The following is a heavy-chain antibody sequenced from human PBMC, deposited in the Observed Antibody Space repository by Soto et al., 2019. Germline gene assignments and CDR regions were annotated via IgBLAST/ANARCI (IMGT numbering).Heavy chain of an antibody. V-gene: IGHV3-30*18. J-gene: IGHJ4*02. D-gene: IGHD1-26*01. CDR1: GFTFSSYG. CDR2: ISYDGSNK. CDR3: AKGGEPLLVMSGSYGLFDY. Sequence: GGSLRLSCAASGFTFSSYGMHWVRQAPGKGLEWVAVISYDGSNKYYADSVKGRFTISRDNSKNTLYLQMNSLRAEDTAVYYCAKGGEPLLVMSGSYGLFDYWGQGTLVTVSS.